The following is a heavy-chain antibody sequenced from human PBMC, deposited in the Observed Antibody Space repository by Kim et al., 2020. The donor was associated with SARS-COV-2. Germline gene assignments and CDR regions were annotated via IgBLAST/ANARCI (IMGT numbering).Heavy chain of an antibody. V-gene: IGHV1-58*01. Sequence: FQERVTITRDMSTSTAYMELSSLRSEDTAVYYCAAEYYDILTGFRGAFDIWGQGTMVTVSS. D-gene: IGHD3-9*01. CDR3: AAEYYDILTGFRGAFDI. J-gene: IGHJ3*02.